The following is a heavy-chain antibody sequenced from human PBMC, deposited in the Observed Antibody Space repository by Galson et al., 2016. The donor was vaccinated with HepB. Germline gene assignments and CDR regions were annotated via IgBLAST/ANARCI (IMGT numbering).Heavy chain of an antibody. V-gene: IGHV3-23*01. CDR3: AKAKFDYGGNLSWNFDV. D-gene: IGHD4-23*01. Sequence: SLRLSCAASGFTFSSYVMTWVRQAPGKGLEWVSALSGGGGTTYYVESLKGRFTISRDNSRNMLYLQMNSLRAEDTAVCFCAKAKFDYGGNLSWNFDVWGRGTLVTVSS. CDR1: GFTFSSYV. J-gene: IGHJ2*01. CDR2: LSGGGGTT.